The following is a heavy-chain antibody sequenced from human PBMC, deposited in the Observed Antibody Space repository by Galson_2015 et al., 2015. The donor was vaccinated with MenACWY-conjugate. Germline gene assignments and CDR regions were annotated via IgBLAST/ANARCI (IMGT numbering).Heavy chain of an antibody. CDR2: IYPGDSDT. CDR3: ARIKSPSYCSGGSCFYYYYGMDV. Sequence: QSGAEVKKPGESLKISCKGSGYSFTSYWIGWVRQMPGKGLEWMGIIYPGDSDTRYSPSFQGQVTISADKSISTAYLQWSSLKASDTAMYYCARIKSPSYCSGGSCFYYYYGMDVWGQGTTVTVSS. V-gene: IGHV5-51*01. D-gene: IGHD2-15*01. J-gene: IGHJ6*02. CDR1: GYSFTSYW.